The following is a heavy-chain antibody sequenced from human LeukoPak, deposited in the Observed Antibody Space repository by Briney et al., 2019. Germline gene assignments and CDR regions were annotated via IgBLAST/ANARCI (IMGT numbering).Heavy chain of an antibody. CDR1: GFTFSSYW. V-gene: IGHV3-9*01. J-gene: IGHJ4*02. D-gene: IGHD2-8*02. CDR2: ISWNSGSI. CDR3: AKSPAPTGTFDY. Sequence: GGSLRPSCAASGFTFSSYWMHWVRQAPGKGLEWVSGISWNSGSIGYADSVKGRFTISRDNAKNSLYLQMNSLRAEDTALYYCAKSPAPTGTFDYWGQGTLVTVSS.